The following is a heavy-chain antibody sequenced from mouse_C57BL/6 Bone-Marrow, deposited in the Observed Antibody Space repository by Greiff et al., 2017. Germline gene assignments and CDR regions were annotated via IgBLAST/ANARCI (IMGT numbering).Heavy chain of an antibody. CDR3: ARCYGSIPSYAMDY. CDR1: GYSFTGYY. V-gene: IGHV1-42*01. D-gene: IGHD1-1*01. J-gene: IGHJ4*01. CDR2: INPSTGGT. Sequence: EVQGVESGPELVKPGASVKISCKASGYSFTGYYMNWVKQSPEKSLEWIGEINPSTGGTTYNQKFKAKATLTVDKSSSTAYMQLKSLTSEDSAVYYCARCYGSIPSYAMDYWGQGTSVTVSS.